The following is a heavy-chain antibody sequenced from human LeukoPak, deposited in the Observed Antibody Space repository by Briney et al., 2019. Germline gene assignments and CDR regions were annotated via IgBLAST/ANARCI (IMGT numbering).Heavy chain of an antibody. V-gene: IGHV3-23*01. J-gene: IGHJ3*02. D-gene: IGHD1-26*01. CDR2: ISHSGATT. Sequence: GGSLRLSCVASGFTFSNYAMSWVRLAPGKGLEWVSAISHSGATTYYADSVKGRFTISRDNSKNTLYLQMNSLRAEDTAVYYCARGQVGATNVAFDIWGQGTMVTVSS. CDR1: GFTFSNYA. CDR3: ARGQVGATNVAFDI.